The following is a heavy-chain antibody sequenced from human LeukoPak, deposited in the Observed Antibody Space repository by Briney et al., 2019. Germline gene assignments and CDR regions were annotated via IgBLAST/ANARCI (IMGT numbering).Heavy chain of an antibody. CDR2: IGSSGENR. CDR1: GFDFRIYE. CDR3: TRPDYGDHQFDY. Sequence: PGGSLRLSCVASGFDFRIYEMNWVRQAPGRGLEWVSYIGSSGENRYYVDSVKGRFTISRDNAKNTLYLQMDSLRAEDTAVYHCTRPDYGDHQFDYWGQGTLVTVSS. V-gene: IGHV3-48*03. J-gene: IGHJ4*02. D-gene: IGHD4-17*01.